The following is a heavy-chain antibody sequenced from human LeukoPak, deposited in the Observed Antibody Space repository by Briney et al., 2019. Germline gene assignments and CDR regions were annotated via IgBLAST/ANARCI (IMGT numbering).Heavy chain of an antibody. V-gene: IGHV1-2*02. CDR1: GYTFTGNY. J-gene: IGHJ4*02. D-gene: IGHD1-26*01. Sequence: GASVKVSCKASGYTFTGNYMHWVRQAPGQGLEWMGWVNPKSGSTNYAQKFQGRATMTRDTSISTVYMELSSLRSEDTAVYYCASTRIVGAITFDYWGQGTLVTVSS. CDR2: VNPKSGST. CDR3: ASTRIVGAITFDY.